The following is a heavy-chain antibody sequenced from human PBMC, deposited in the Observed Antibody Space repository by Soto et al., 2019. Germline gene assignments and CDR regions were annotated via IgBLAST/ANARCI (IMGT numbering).Heavy chain of an antibody. CDR3: ASGTNGAFFVY. Sequence: QVQLVESGGGLVKPGGSLRLSCAASGFTFSDYYMSWIRQAPGKGLEWVSYISSRSSTIFYADSVKGRFTNSRDNVKNSLYRQMNSLRAEYTAVHYCASGTNGAFFVYWGQGILVTVSS. CDR1: GFTFSDYY. D-gene: IGHD2-8*01. V-gene: IGHV3-11*01. CDR2: ISSRSSTI. J-gene: IGHJ4*02.